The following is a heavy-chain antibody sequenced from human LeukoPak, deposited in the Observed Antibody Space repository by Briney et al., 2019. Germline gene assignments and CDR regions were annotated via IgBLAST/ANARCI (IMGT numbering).Heavy chain of an antibody. CDR1: GFTFSSYA. V-gene: IGHV3-30*04. CDR2: ISYDGSNK. D-gene: IGHD1-26*01. Sequence: GRSLRLSCAASGFTFSSYAMHWVRQAPGKGLEWVAVISYDGSNKYYADSVKGRFTTSRDNSKNTLYLQMNSLRAEDTAVYYCARAVRVGAPTIDYWGQGTLVTVSS. CDR3: ARAVRVGAPTIDY. J-gene: IGHJ4*02.